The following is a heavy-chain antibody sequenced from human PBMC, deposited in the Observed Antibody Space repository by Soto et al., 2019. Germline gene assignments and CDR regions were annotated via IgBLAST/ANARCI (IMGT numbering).Heavy chain of an antibody. CDR1: GFKFSSYA. Sequence: VRLLRVSCAAAGFKFSSYAMSRVRQTPGKGLEWGAASSGSGGTTSYADSVKGRYTISRDNSKNTLYLQMNSLRAEDTAVYYCAKGAAVVVAATHGRAFDIWGQGTMVTVSS. D-gene: IGHD2-15*01. CDR3: AKGAAVVVAATHGRAFDI. CDR2: SSGSGGTT. J-gene: IGHJ3*02. V-gene: IGHV3-23*01.